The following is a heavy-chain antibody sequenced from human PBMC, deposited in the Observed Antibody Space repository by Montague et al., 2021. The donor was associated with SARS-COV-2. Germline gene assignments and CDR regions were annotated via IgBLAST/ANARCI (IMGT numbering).Heavy chain of an antibody. CDR1: GDSMTYFY. D-gene: IGHD1-1*01. Sequence: SETLSLTCTVSGDSMTYFYWSWIRQTPAKGLEWIGYIFYRGTTKYNPSLASRVTITVDTSKDQFYLKLNSVTATDTAVYYCACGATRTFDYWGQGTRVTVSS. CDR2: IFYRGTT. CDR3: ACGATRTFDY. J-gene: IGHJ4*02. V-gene: IGHV4-59*01.